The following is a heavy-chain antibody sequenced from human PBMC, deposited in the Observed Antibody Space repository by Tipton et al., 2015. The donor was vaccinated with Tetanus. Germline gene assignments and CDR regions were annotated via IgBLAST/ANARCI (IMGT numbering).Heavy chain of an antibody. Sequence: SLRLSCAASGFSFEDYGMSWVRQAPGKGLEWVSDTNWNGGSPHYADSVKGRFTISRDNSKNTLSLQLNSLRADDTAIYYCAKEALGVLNLWGKGTTVIVSS. J-gene: IGHJ6*04. V-gene: IGHV3-20*04. D-gene: IGHD1-14*01. CDR3: AKEALGVLNL. CDR2: TNWNGGSP. CDR1: GFSFEDYG.